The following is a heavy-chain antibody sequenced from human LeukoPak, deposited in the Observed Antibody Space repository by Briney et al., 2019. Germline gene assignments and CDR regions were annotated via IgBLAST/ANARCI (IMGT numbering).Heavy chain of an antibody. V-gene: IGHV3-21*01. CDR2: ISSSSSDI. CDR1: GFTVSRDS. CDR3: ARVLEVVVVTDAFDI. Sequence: MSGGSLRLSCAASGFTVSRDSMNGVREGPGKGVEWGSSISSSSSDIYYADSVKRRFTISRDNAKNSLYLQMNSLRAEDTAVYYCARVLEVVVVTDAFDIWGQGTMVTVSS. J-gene: IGHJ3*02. D-gene: IGHD2-21*02.